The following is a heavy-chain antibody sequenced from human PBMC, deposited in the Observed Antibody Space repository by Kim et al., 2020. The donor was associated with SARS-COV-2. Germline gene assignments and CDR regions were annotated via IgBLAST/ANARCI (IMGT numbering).Heavy chain of an antibody. V-gene: IGHV1-46*01. CDR1: GYTFTSYY. CDR2: INPSGGST. CDR3: ARGRRRVDTAMGGGYYGMDV. J-gene: IGHJ6*02. D-gene: IGHD5-18*01. Sequence: ASVKVSCKASGYTFTSYYMHWVRQAPGQGLEWMGIINPSGGSTSYAQKFQGRVTMTRDTSTSTVYMELSSLRSEDTAVYYCARGRRRVDTAMGGGYYGMDVWGQGTTVTVSS.